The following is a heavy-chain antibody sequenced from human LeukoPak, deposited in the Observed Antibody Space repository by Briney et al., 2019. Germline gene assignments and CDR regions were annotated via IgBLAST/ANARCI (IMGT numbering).Heavy chain of an antibody. Sequence: GGSLRLSCAASGFTFSSYSMNWVRQAQGKGLEWVSSISSSSSYIYYADSVKGRFTISRDNAKNSLYLQMNSLRAEDTAVYYCARDIFGFNAFDIWGQGTMVTVSS. CDR2: ISSSSSYI. CDR3: ARDIFGFNAFDI. CDR1: GFTFSSYS. D-gene: IGHD3-10*02. V-gene: IGHV3-21*01. J-gene: IGHJ3*02.